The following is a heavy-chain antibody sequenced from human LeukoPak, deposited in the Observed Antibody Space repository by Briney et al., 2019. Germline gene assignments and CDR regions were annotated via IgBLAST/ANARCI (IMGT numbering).Heavy chain of an antibody. Sequence: GGPLRLSCAASGFTFSTFAMIWVRQPPGKGLEWVSSIFPSGGEIHYADSVRGRFTISRDNSKSTLSLQMNSLRAEDTDIYYCATYRQVLLPFESWGRGTLVTVSS. J-gene: IGHJ4*02. CDR1: GFTFSTFA. CDR2: IFPSGGEI. V-gene: IGHV3-23*01. CDR3: ATYRQVLLPFES. D-gene: IGHD2-8*02.